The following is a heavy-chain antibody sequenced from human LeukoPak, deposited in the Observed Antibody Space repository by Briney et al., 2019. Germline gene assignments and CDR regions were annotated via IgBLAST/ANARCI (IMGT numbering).Heavy chain of an antibody. CDR1: GFTFSSYS. J-gene: IGHJ6*02. Sequence: GGSLRLSCAASGFTFSSYSMNWVRQAPGKGLEWVANIKQDGSEKYYVDSVKGRFTISRDNAKNSLYLQMNSLRAEDTAVYYCARGEQWLVYGMDVWGQGTTVTVSS. D-gene: IGHD6-19*01. CDR2: IKQDGSEK. CDR3: ARGEQWLVYGMDV. V-gene: IGHV3-7*03.